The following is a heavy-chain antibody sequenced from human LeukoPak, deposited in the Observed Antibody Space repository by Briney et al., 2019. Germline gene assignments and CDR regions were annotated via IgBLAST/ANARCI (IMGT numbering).Heavy chain of an antibody. CDR3: AKSEGKADIVATPSY. CDR1: GFTVSSNY. Sequence: TGGSLRLSCAASGFTVSSNYMSWVRQAPGKGLEWVSVIYSGGSTYYADSVKGRFTISRDNSKNTLYLQMNSLRAEDTAVYYCAKSEGKADIVATPSYWGQGTLVTVSS. CDR2: IYSGGST. D-gene: IGHD5-12*01. V-gene: IGHV3-53*01. J-gene: IGHJ4*02.